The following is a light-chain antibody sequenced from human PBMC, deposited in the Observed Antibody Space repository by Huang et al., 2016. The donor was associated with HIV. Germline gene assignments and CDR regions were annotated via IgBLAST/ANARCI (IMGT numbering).Light chain of an antibody. V-gene: IGKV1-39*01. CDR3: QQSYNTPLT. CDR1: QSINSY. Sequence: DIQMTQSPSSLSASVGDRVTIICRASQSINSYLNWYQQKPGKAPKVLIYAASSLQSGVPARFSGSGSGTDFTLTINSLQPEDFAIYYCQQSYNTPLTFGGGTRLEIK. CDR2: AAS. J-gene: IGKJ4*01.